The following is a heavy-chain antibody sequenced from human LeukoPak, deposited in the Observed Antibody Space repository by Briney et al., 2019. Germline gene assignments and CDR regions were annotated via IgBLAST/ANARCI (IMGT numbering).Heavy chain of an antibody. Sequence: SETLFLTCSVSGYSISSGYYWGWIRQPPGKGLEWIGNVYHGGSSYYNPSLNSRVTISVDTSKNQFSLNLYSVTAADTAVYYCARRVGSSDCFDYWGQGTLVTVSS. CDR3: ARRVGSSDCFDY. CDR1: GYSISSGYY. V-gene: IGHV4-38-2*02. CDR2: VYHGGSS. J-gene: IGHJ4*02. D-gene: IGHD6-6*01.